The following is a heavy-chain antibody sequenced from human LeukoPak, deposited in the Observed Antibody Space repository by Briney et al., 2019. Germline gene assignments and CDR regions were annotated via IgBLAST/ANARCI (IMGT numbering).Heavy chain of an antibody. CDR3: ARDCYDFWSGYYAATAFDI. J-gene: IGHJ3*02. CDR2: ISTSSSYI. Sequence: GGSLRLSCAASGFTFSSYSMTWVRQAPGKGLEWVSSISTSSSYIYYADSVKGRFTISRHNAKNSLYLQMNSLRAEDTAVYYCARDCYDFWSGYYAATAFDIWGQGTMVTVSS. CDR1: GFTFSSYS. V-gene: IGHV3-21*01. D-gene: IGHD3-3*01.